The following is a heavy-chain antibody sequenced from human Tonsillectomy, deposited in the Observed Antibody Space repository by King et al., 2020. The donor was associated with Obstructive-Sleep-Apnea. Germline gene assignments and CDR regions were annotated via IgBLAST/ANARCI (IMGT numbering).Heavy chain of an antibody. CDR1: GFTFRSYA. V-gene: IGHV3-30*04. CDR2: ISYDGSNK. J-gene: IGHJ3*02. Sequence: VQLVESGGGVVQPGRSLRLSCAASGFTFRSYAMHWVRQVPGKGLEWVAVISYDGSNKYYADSVKGRFTISRDNSKNTLYLQMNSLRAEDTAVYYCARDFAEIPYSSNWLWGGAFDIWGQGTMVTVSS. CDR3: ARDFAEIPYSSNWLWGGAFDI. D-gene: IGHD6-13*01.